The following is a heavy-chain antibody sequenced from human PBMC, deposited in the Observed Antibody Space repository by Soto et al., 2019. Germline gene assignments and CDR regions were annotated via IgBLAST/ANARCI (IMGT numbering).Heavy chain of an antibody. J-gene: IGHJ3*01. CDR1: GFTFSYYW. CDR2: IHSDGSST. V-gene: IGHV3-74*01. Sequence: EVQLVESGGGLVQPGESLRLSCAASGFTFSYYWMHWVRQAPGKGLVWVARIHSDGSSTIYAASVKGRFTISRDTTRNTVYLQMNSLRVEDTSVYYCARGDRGAFDLWGQRTVVTVSS. D-gene: IGHD1-26*01. CDR3: ARGDRGAFDL.